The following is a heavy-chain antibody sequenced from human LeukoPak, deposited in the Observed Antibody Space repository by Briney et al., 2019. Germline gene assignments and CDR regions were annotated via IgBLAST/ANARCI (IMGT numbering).Heavy chain of an antibody. CDR1: GGTFGSYA. J-gene: IGHJ5*02. Sequence: GASVKVSCKASGGTFGSYAISWVRQAPGQGLEWMGGIIPIFGTANYAQKFQGRVTITADESTSTAYMELSSLRSEDTAVYYCAGGYYDFWSAKGPFDPWGQGTLVTVSS. V-gene: IGHV1-69*13. CDR2: IIPIFGTA. CDR3: AGGYYDFWSAKGPFDP. D-gene: IGHD3-3*01.